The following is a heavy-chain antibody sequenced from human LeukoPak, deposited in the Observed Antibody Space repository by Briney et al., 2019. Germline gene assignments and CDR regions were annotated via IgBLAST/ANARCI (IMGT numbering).Heavy chain of an antibody. D-gene: IGHD3-22*01. J-gene: IGHJ4*02. Sequence: GGTLRLFCTASGFTLCDYAMIGVRQARGRGGEGVGFMRSKAYGGATEYAAWVKGKFTSSRDDSKSFAYLQMDSLKTHDTAVYFCTRGGGTFYYDSSGYSTPFDYWGQGTLVTVSS. V-gene: IGHV3-49*04. CDR1: GFTLCDYA. CDR3: TRGGGTFYYDSSGYSTPFDY. CDR2: MRSKAYGGAT.